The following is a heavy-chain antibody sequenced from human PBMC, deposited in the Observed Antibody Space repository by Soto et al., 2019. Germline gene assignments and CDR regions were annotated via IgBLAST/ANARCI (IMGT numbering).Heavy chain of an antibody. V-gene: IGHV3-66*01. CDR1: GFTVSSNF. D-gene: IGHD4-17*01. CDR3: ASRRNPYGAYDY. CDR2: IYSDGST. J-gene: IGHJ4*02. Sequence: GGSLSLSCAASGFTVSSNFMSWVRQAPGKGLEWVSIIYSDGSTYYADSVKGRFTISRDNSKNTLYLQMNSLRADDTAVYYCASRRNPYGAYDYWGQGTLVTVSS.